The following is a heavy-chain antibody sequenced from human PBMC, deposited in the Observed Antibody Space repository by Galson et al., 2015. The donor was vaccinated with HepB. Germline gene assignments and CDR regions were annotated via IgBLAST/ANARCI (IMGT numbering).Heavy chain of an antibody. Sequence: SLRLSCAASGFTFSSYGMHWVRQAPGKGLEWVAVISYDGSNKYYADSVKGRFTISRDNSKNTLYLQMNSLRAEDTAVYYCAKDWVRGVGATWGQGTLVTVSS. V-gene: IGHV3-30*18. CDR2: ISYDGSNK. D-gene: IGHD1-26*01. CDR3: AKDWVRGVGAT. CDR1: GFTFSSYG. J-gene: IGHJ4*02.